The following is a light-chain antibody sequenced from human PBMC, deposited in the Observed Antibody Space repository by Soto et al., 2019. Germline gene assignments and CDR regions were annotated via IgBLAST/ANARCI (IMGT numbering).Light chain of an antibody. J-gene: IGLJ1*01. Sequence: QSVLTQPRSVSGSPGQSVTISCTGTSSDVGGYNFVSWYQHHPGKAPKLMIYDVTKRPSGVPDRFSGSKSGNTASLTVSGLQAADEADYFCKSYAGSNTYVFGSGTKLTVL. V-gene: IGLV2-11*01. CDR1: SSDVGGYNF. CDR3: KSYAGSNTYV. CDR2: DVT.